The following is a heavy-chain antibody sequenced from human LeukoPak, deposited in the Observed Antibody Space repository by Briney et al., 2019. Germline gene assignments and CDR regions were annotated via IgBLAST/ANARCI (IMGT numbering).Heavy chain of an antibody. CDR3: SSGTYNYYDSSGYPPT. D-gene: IGHD3-22*01. CDR1: GYSFTSYW. Sequence: GESLKISCKGSGYSFTSYWIGWVRQMPGKGLEWMGIIYPGDSDTRYSPSFQGQVTISADKSISTAYLQWSSLKASDTAMYYFSSGTYNYYDSSGYPPTWGPGTPVTGPS. J-gene: IGHJ5*02. V-gene: IGHV5-51*01. CDR2: IYPGDSDT.